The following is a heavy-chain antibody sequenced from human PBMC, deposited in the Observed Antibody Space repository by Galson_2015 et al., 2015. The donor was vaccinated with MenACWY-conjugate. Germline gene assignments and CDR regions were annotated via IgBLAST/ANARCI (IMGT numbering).Heavy chain of an antibody. V-gene: IGHV3-48*02. CDR2: IASGTGSTI. J-gene: IGHJ4*02. D-gene: IGHD5-24*01. CDR3: GRDNNWAVDF. Sequence: SLRLSCAASGFTFSTYNMHWVRQAPGKGLEWLSFIASGTGSTIHYTDFVKGRFTISRDNAKNSLYLQMNSLRDEDTALYYCGRDNNWAVDFWGPGTLVTVSS. CDR1: GFTFSTYN.